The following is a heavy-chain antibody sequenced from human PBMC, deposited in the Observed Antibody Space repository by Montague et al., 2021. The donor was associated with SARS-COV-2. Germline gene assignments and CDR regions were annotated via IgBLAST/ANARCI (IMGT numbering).Heavy chain of an antibody. J-gene: IGHJ4*02. CDR1: GDSISYFY. CDR2: VSASGST. V-gene: IGHV4-4*07. D-gene: IGHD6-13*01. Sequence: SETLSLTCTVSGDSISYFYWGWIRQPAGKGLEWIGRVSASGSTNYNPSXNSRVTMSVDTSKKQFSLRLSPVTAADTAVYYCARDVVAAPGTFDYWGQGTLVTVSS. CDR3: ARDVVAAPGTFDY.